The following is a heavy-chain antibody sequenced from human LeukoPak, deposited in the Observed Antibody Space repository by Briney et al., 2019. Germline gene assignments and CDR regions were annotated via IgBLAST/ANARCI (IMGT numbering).Heavy chain of an antibody. CDR2: IIPIFGTA. V-gene: IGHV1-69*06. CDR1: GGTFSSYA. Sequence: SVKVSCKASGGTFSSYAISCVRQAPGQGLEWMGGIIPIFGTANYAQKFQGRVTITADKSTSTAYMELSSLRSEDTAVYYCASKYCSGGSCSNWGPFFDYWGQGTLVTVSS. D-gene: IGHD2-15*01. J-gene: IGHJ4*02. CDR3: ASKYCSGGSCSNWGPFFDY.